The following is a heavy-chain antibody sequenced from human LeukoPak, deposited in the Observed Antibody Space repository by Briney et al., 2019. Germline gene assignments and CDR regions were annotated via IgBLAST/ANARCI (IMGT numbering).Heavy chain of an antibody. CDR1: GFTVSNNY. Sequence: PGGSLRLSCAASGFTVSNNYMSWVRQAPGKGLEWVSVIYRDGSTYYADSVKGRFTISRDNSKNTLYLQMNSLRAEDTAVYYCAKVPPLDYYGSGSYDYWGQGTLVTVSS. CDR2: IYRDGST. V-gene: IGHV3-53*01. D-gene: IGHD3-10*01. CDR3: AKVPPLDYYGSGSYDY. J-gene: IGHJ4*02.